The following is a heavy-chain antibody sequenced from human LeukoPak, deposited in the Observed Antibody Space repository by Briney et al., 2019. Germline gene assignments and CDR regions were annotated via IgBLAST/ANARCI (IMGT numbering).Heavy chain of an antibody. CDR3: ASLPVTYYYYGMDV. D-gene: IGHD4-17*01. Sequence: GGSLRLSCAASGFTFSSYEMNWVRQAPGKGLEWVSYISSSGSTIYYADSVKGRFTTSRDNAKNSLYLQMNSLRAEDTAVYYCASLPVTYYYYGMDVWGQGTTVTVSS. J-gene: IGHJ6*02. CDR1: GFTFSSYE. V-gene: IGHV3-48*03. CDR2: ISSSGSTI.